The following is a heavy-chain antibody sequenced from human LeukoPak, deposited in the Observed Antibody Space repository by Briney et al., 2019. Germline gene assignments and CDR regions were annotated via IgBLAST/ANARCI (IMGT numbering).Heavy chain of an antibody. D-gene: IGHD3-22*01. CDR1: GGSISSYY. V-gene: IGHV4-59*01. CDR2: IYYSGST. J-gene: IGHJ2*01. Sequence: SETLSLTCTVSGGSISSYYWSWIRQPPGKGLEWIGYIYYSGSTNYNPSLKSRVTISVDTSKNRFSLKLSSVTDADTAVYYCARIKYYYDSSGYAHWYFDLWGRGTLVTVSS. CDR3: ARIKYYYDSSGYAHWYFDL.